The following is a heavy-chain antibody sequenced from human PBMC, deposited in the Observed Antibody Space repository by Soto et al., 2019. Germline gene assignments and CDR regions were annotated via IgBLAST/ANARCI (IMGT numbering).Heavy chain of an antibody. Sequence: QVQLVQSGAEVKKPGSSVKVSCKASGGTFSSDSFSWVRQAPGQGLEWMGGIIPMFETPIYAQKFQERVTITADESTSTAYMQLSSLRSGDTAGYYCARSGGLDRDFNYWGQGSLVTVSS. J-gene: IGHJ4*02. V-gene: IGHV1-69*12. CDR3: ARSGGLDRDFNY. D-gene: IGHD2-15*01. CDR1: GGTFSSDS. CDR2: IIPMFETP.